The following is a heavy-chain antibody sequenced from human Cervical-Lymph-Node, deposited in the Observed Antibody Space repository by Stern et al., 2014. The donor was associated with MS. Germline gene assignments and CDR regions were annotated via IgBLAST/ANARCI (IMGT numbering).Heavy chain of an antibody. Sequence: VTLRESGPTLVKPTQTLTLTCTFSGFSLSTSGVGVGWIRQPPGKALEWLALIYWDEDKRCSPSLTSRLIITKDTSKNKVVLTMINMDPVDTATYYCAHRLVGTAAGNHAFDIWGQGTLVSVSS. CDR2: IYWDEDK. D-gene: IGHD6-13*01. V-gene: IGHV2-5*02. CDR1: GFSLSTSGVG. J-gene: IGHJ3*02. CDR3: AHRLVGTAAGNHAFDI.